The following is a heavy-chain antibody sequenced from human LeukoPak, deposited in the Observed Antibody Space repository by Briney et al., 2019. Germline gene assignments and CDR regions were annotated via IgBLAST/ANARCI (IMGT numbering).Heavy chain of an antibody. D-gene: IGHD3-3*01. Sequence: PSETLSLTCAVYGGSFSGYYWSWIRQPPGKGLEWIGEINHSGSTNYNPSLKSRVTISLDTSKNQFSLKLSSVTAADTAVYYCARAYYDFWSGYSCDYWGQGTPVTVSS. V-gene: IGHV4-34*01. CDR2: INHSGST. CDR1: GGSFSGYY. CDR3: ARAYYDFWSGYSCDY. J-gene: IGHJ4*02.